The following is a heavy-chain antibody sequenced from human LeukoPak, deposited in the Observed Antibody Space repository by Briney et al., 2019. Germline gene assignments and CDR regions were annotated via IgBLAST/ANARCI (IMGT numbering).Heavy chain of an antibody. V-gene: IGHV4-34*01. J-gene: IGHJ4*02. CDR3: ARGCSSTSCYYY. D-gene: IGHD2-2*01. CDR2: INHSGST. Sequence: PSETLSLTCAVYGGAFRGYYWSWIRQPPGKGLEWIGEINHSGSTNYNPSLNSRVTISVDTSKNQFSLKLSSVTAADTAVYYCARGCSSTSCYYYWGQGTLVTVSS. CDR1: GGAFRGYY.